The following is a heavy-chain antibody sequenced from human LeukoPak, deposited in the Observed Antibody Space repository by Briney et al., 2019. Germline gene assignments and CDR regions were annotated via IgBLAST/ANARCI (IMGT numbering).Heavy chain of an antibody. CDR3: ARDNMGATDAFDI. D-gene: IGHD1-26*01. J-gene: IGHJ3*02. Sequence: GASVKVSCKASGYTFTGYYMHWVRQAPGQGLEWMGWISAYNGNTNYAQKLQGRVTMTTDTSTSTAYMELRSLRSDDTAVYYCARDNMGATDAFDIWGQGTMVTVSS. V-gene: IGHV1-18*04. CDR2: ISAYNGNT. CDR1: GYTFTGYY.